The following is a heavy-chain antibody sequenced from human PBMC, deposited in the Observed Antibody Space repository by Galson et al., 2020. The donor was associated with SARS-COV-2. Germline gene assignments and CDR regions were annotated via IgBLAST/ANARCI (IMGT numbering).Heavy chain of an antibody. CDR1: GFTFSGSA. CDR2: IRSKANSYAT. V-gene: IGHV3-73*01. CDR3: TSVPDSYGLYDAFDI. D-gene: IGHD5-18*01. Sequence: GGSLRLSCAASGFTFSGSAMHWVRQASGKGLEWVGRIRSKANSYATAYAASVKGRFTISRDDSKNTAYLQMNSVQTEDTAVYYRTSVPDSYGLYDAFDIWGQGTMVTVSS. J-gene: IGHJ3*02.